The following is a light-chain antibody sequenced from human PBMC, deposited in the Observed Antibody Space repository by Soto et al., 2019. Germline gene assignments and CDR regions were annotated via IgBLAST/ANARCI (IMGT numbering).Light chain of an antibody. CDR2: EVS. Sequence: CAGSQSDIGGYNFVSWYHQHPGKAPKLMIYEVSNRPSGVSDRFSGSKSGNTASLTISGLQAEDEADYYCSSFRSGTTLFGTGTKVTVL. J-gene: IGLJ1*01. CDR1: QSDIGGYNF. CDR3: SSFRSGTTL. V-gene: IGLV2-14*01.